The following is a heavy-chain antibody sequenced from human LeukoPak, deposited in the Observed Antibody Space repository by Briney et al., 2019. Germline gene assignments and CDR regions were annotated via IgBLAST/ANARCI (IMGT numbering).Heavy chain of an antibody. V-gene: IGHV3-30*02. D-gene: IGHD3-16*01. J-gene: IGHJ4*02. CDR1: GFTFSNSG. CDR3: GKDQYGGYSDY. CDR2: IQFHGSDI. Sequence: GGSLRLSCAASGFTFSNSGMHWVRQAPGMGLEWVAFIQFHGSDIFYADSVEGRFTISRDNSKNTLYLQMNSLRAEDTAVYYCGKDQYGGYSDYWGQGTLVTVSS.